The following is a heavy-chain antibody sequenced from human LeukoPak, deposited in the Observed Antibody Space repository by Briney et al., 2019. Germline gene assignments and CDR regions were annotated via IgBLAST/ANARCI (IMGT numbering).Heavy chain of an antibody. CDR2: MNPNSGNT. CDR3: ARALSWTTESYYYMDV. V-gene: IGHV1-8*01. Sequence: ASVKVSCKASGYTFTSYDINWVRQAAGQGLEWMGWMNPNSGNTGYAQKFQGRVTMTKNTSITTAYMDLSSLRSEDTAVYYCARALSWTTESYYYMDVWGNGTTVTVSS. CDR1: GYTFTSYD. D-gene: IGHD3/OR15-3a*01. J-gene: IGHJ6*03.